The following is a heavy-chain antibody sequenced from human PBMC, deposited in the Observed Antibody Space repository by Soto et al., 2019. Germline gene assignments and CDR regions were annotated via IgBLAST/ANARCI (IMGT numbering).Heavy chain of an antibody. CDR3: AISVESGMDV. D-gene: IGHD6-19*01. J-gene: IGHJ6*02. CDR1: GFTFSSYA. V-gene: IGHV3-30-3*01. Sequence: PGGSLRLSCAASGFTFSSYAMHWVRQAPGKGLEWVAVISYDGSNKYYADSVKGRFTISRDNSKNTLYLQMNSLRAEDTAVYYCAISVESGMDVWGQGTTVTVSS. CDR2: ISYDGSNK.